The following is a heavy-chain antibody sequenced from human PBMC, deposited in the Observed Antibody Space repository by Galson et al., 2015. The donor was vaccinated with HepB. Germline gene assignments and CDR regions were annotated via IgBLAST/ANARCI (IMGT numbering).Heavy chain of an antibody. CDR2: IIPILGIA. J-gene: IGHJ6*02. Sequence: SVKVSCKASGGTFSSYAISWVRQAPGQGLEWMGRIIPILGIANYAQKFQGRVTITADKSTSTAYMELSSLRSEDTAVYYCASGDYYYGSGGYYYGMDVWGQGTTVTVSS. CDR1: GGTFSSYA. CDR3: ASGDYYYGSGGYYYGMDV. V-gene: IGHV1-69*04. D-gene: IGHD3-10*01.